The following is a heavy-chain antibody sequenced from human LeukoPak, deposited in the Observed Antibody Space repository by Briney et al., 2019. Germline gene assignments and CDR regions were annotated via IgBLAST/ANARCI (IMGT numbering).Heavy chain of an antibody. D-gene: IGHD7-27*01. CDR3: ARAGPLYTGAYLAY. V-gene: IGHV1-2*02. Sequence: ASVKVSCKASGYTFTAYYIHWVRQAPGQGLQWMGWINPNSGDTISAQKLHGRVTLTTDTSITTAYMELSRLTSDDTAVYFCARAGPLYTGAYLAYWGQGTLVTVSS. CDR2: INPNSGDT. J-gene: IGHJ4*02. CDR1: GYTFTAYY.